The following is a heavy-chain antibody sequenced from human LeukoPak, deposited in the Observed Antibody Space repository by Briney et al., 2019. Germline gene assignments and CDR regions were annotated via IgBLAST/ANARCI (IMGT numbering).Heavy chain of an antibody. CDR1: GVSISSYY. V-gene: IGHV4-59*01. CDR2: IYYSGST. D-gene: IGHD2-15*01. J-gene: IGHJ4*02. Sequence: PSETLSLTCTVSGVSISSYYWSWIRQPPGKGLEWIGYIYYSGSTNYNSSLKSRVTISVDTSKNQFSLKLSSVTAADTAVYYCARADCSGGSCHFDYWGQGTLVTVSS. CDR3: ARADCSGGSCHFDY.